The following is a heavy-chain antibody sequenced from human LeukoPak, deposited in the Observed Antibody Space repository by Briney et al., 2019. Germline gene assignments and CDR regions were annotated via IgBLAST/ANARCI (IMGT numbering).Heavy chain of an antibody. Sequence: SETLSLTCTVSGGSISSYSYYWGWIRQPPGKGLEWIGSIYYSGRTYYNPSLKSRVTISVDTSKNQFSLKLSSVTAADTAVYYCARGGLKYYDFWSGYPAHFDYWGQGTLVTVSS. D-gene: IGHD3-3*01. CDR1: GGSISSYSYY. J-gene: IGHJ4*02. CDR2: IYYSGRT. CDR3: ARGGLKYYDFWSGYPAHFDY. V-gene: IGHV4-39*07.